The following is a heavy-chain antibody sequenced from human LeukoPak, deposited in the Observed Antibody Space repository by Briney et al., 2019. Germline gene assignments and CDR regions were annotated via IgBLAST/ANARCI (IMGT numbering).Heavy chain of an antibody. J-gene: IGHJ4*02. CDR3: ARDSRYYDSSGYFDY. Sequence: GGSLRLSCAASGFTFSSYAMSWVRQAPGKGLEWVSAISGSGGSTYYADSVKGRFTISRDNAKNSLYLQMNSLRAEDTAVYYCARDSRYYDSSGYFDYWGQGTLVTVSS. D-gene: IGHD3-22*01. CDR2: ISGSGGST. V-gene: IGHV3-23*01. CDR1: GFTFSSYA.